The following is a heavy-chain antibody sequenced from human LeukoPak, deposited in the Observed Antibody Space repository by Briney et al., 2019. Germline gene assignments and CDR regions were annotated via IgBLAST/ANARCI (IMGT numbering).Heavy chain of an antibody. CDR1: GYSISSGDY. CDR3: ARNRSEPLGNGGSFDS. Sequence: SETLSLTCAVPGYSISSGDYWGWIRQPPGKGLEWIGSIYHSGSTYYNPSLKSRVTISVDTSKRQFSLTLSSVTAADTAVYYCARNRSEPLGNGGSFDSWGQGTLVTVSS. D-gene: IGHD3-16*01. V-gene: IGHV4-38-2*01. J-gene: IGHJ4*02. CDR2: IYHSGST.